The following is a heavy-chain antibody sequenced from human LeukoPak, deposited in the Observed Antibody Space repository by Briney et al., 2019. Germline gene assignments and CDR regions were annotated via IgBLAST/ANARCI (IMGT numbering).Heavy chain of an antibody. CDR1: GDSISNYY. CDR3: ARGRVPNY. Sequence: SETLSLTCTVSGDSISNYYWSWIRQPPGKGLEWIGYISYSGSTNSNPSLYSRVTIPIDMSKNQFSLRLSSVTAADTAVYYCARGRVPNYWGQGTLVTVSS. CDR2: ISYSGST. V-gene: IGHV4-59*01. D-gene: IGHD3-10*01. J-gene: IGHJ4*02.